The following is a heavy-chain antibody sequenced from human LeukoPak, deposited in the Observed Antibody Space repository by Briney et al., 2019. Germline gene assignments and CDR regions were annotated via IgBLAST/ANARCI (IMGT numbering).Heavy chain of an antibody. Sequence: GGSLRLSCAASAFTFSSYWMSWVRQAPGKGLEWVANIKQVGSEKYYVDTVRGRITISRDNAKTSLYLQMNSLRAEDTAVYYCAREGGDYVWGSYRAYFDYWGQGTLVTVSS. V-gene: IGHV3-7*01. J-gene: IGHJ4*02. CDR1: AFTFSSYW. CDR2: IKQVGSEK. D-gene: IGHD3-16*02. CDR3: AREGGDYVWGSYRAYFDY.